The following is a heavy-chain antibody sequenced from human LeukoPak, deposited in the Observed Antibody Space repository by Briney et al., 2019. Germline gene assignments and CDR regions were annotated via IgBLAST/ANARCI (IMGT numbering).Heavy chain of an antibody. CDR2: ISFDGSTK. Sequence: GGSLILSCAASGFIFSRYTLHWARQAPGKELEWVSMISFDGSTKDYADSVKGRFTISRDNSKNTLDLQMTSLRTGDTAVYYCARGVVTAYAAFDSWGQGTLVTVSS. V-gene: IGHV3-30-3*01. J-gene: IGHJ4*02. D-gene: IGHD2-21*02. CDR3: ARGVVTAYAAFDS. CDR1: GFIFSRYT.